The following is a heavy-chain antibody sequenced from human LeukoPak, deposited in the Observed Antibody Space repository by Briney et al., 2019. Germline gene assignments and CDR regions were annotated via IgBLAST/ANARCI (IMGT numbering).Heavy chain of an antibody. CDR2: ISSSSSYI. CDR1: GFTFSSYS. J-gene: IGHJ6*02. D-gene: IGHD3-9*01. Sequence: GGSLRLSCAASGFTFSSYSMNWVRQAPGKGLEWVSSISSSSSYIYYADSVKGRFTISRDNTKNSLYLQMNSLRAEDTAVYYCAREGGYYDILTGYLYYYYGMDVWGQGTTVTVSS. V-gene: IGHV3-21*01. CDR3: AREGGYYDILTGYLYYYYGMDV.